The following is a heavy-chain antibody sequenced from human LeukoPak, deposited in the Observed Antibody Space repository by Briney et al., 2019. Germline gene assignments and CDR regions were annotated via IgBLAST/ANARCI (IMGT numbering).Heavy chain of an antibody. D-gene: IGHD3-3*01. CDR3: ASKGYDFWSGYHDY. CDR1: RFSFSDYT. Sequence: PGGSLRLSCAASRFSFSDYTMSWVRQLPGKGLEWVSGIRHSGVDSSYADSVKGRFTISRDNSKNTLYLQMNSLRAEDTAVYYCASKGYDFWSGYHDYWGQGALVTVSP. CDR2: IRHSGVDS. V-gene: IGHV3-23*01. J-gene: IGHJ4*02.